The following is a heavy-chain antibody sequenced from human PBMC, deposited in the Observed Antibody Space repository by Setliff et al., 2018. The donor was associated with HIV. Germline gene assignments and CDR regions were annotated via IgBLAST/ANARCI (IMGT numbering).Heavy chain of an antibody. D-gene: IGHD3-16*02. CDR2: INAGNGNT. CDR1: GYTFTSYA. V-gene: IGHV1-3*01. Sequence: ASVKVSCKASGYTFTSYAMNWVRQAPGQRLEWMGWINAGNGNTKYSQKFRGRVTFTRDTSASTAYMELSSLRSEDTAVYYCARGRGYDYVWGSYRLNWFDPWGQGTLVTVSS. CDR3: ARGRGYDYVWGSYRLNWFDP. J-gene: IGHJ5*02.